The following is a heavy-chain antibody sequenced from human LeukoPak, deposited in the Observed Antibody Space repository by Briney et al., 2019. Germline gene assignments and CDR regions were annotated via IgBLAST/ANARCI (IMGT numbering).Heavy chain of an antibody. V-gene: IGHV3-21*01. CDR2: ISSSSYI. CDR1: KFTFSSYS. Sequence: GGSLRLSCAASKFTFSSYSMNWVRQAPGKGLEWVSSISSSSYIYYADSVKGRFTISRDNAKNSLYLQMNSLRAEDTAVYYCARGDYYDSSGYFTHWGQGTLVTVSS. D-gene: IGHD3-22*01. CDR3: ARGDYYDSSGYFTH. J-gene: IGHJ4*02.